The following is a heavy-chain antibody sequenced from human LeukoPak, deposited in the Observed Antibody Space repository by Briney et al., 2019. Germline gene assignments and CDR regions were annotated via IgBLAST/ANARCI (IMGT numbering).Heavy chain of an antibody. Sequence: GASVKVSCKASGYTFTSYGISWVRQAPGQGLEWMGWISAYNGNTNYAQKLQGRVTMTTDTSTSTAYMELRSLRSDDTAVYYCARDRLSIAAAWSDYWGQGTLVTVSS. CDR1: GYTFTSYG. CDR2: ISAYNGNT. J-gene: IGHJ4*02. CDR3: ARDRLSIAAAWSDY. V-gene: IGHV1-18*01. D-gene: IGHD6-13*01.